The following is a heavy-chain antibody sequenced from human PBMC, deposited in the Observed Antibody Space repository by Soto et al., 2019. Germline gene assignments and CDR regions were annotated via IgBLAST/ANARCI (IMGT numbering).Heavy chain of an antibody. CDR3: AREQNEAYYYDSSGLDY. CDR1: GGTFSSYT. J-gene: IGHJ4*02. D-gene: IGHD3-22*01. V-gene: IGHV1-69*04. CDR2: IIPILGIA. Sequence: SVKVSCKASGGTFSSYTISWVRQAPGQGLEWMGRIIPILGIANYAQKFQGRVTITADKSTSTAYMELSSLRSEDTAVYYCAREQNEAYYYDSSGLDYWGQGTLVTVSS.